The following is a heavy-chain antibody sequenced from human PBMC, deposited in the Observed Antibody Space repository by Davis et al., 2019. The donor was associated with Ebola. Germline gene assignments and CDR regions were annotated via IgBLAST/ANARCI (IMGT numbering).Heavy chain of an antibody. Sequence: ASVKVSCKASGYTFTSYDINWVRQATGQGLEWMGWMNPNSGNTGYAQKFQGRVTMTRDTSTSTVYMELSSLRSEDTAVYYCARNMVRGVITDYWGQGTLVTVSS. D-gene: IGHD3-10*01. J-gene: IGHJ4*02. CDR1: GYTFTSYD. V-gene: IGHV1-8*01. CDR2: MNPNSGNT. CDR3: ARNMVRGVITDY.